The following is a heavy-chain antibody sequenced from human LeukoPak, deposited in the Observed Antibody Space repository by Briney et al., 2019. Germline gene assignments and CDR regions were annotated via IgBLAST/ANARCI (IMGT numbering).Heavy chain of an antibody. CDR2: IYYSGST. Sequence: SETLSLTCTVSGGSISSSSYYWGWIRQPPGKGLEWIGSIYYSGSTYYNPSLKSRVTISVDTSKNQFSLKLSSVTAADTAVYHCARDYHGYSSFDYWGQGTLVTVSS. V-gene: IGHV4-39*07. D-gene: IGHD5-18*01. J-gene: IGHJ4*02. CDR1: GGSISSSSYY. CDR3: ARDYHGYSSFDY.